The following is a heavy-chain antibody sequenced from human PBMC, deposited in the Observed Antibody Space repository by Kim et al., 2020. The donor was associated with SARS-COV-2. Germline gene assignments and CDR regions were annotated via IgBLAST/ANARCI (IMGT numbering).Heavy chain of an antibody. J-gene: IGHJ4*02. V-gene: IGHV1-2*02. CDR1: GYTFTDYY. CDR3: AREAGGSSPLDF. CDR2: IHTNNGGT. Sequence: ASVKVSCMASGYTFTDYYIHWVRQAPGQGLEWMGWIHTNNGGTNSAQKFQGRVTMTRDTSTSTAYLELSRLRSDDTAVYYFAREAGGSSPLDFWGQGTLV. D-gene: IGHD3-16*01.